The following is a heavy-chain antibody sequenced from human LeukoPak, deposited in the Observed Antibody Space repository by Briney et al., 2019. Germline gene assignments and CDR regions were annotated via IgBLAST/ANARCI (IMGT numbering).Heavy chain of an antibody. CDR2: ISSSSSYI. Sequence: GSLRLSCAASGFTFSSYSMNWVRQAPGKGLEWVSSISSSSSYIYYADSVKGRFTISRDNAKNSLYLQMNSLRAEDTAVYYCARDLRSVTTGDFGDYWGQGTLVTVSS. CDR3: ARDLRSVTTGDFGDY. V-gene: IGHV3-21*01. D-gene: IGHD4-11*01. J-gene: IGHJ4*02. CDR1: GFTFSSYS.